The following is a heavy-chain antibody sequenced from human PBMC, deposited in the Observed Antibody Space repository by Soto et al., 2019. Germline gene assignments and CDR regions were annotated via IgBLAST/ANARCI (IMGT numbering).Heavy chain of an antibody. V-gene: IGHV3-30-3*01. CDR2: ISHDGSNK. D-gene: IGHD3-3*01. CDR3: AKVSRALRVLTPDFDY. J-gene: IGHJ4*02. CDR1: GFTFSSHA. Sequence: QVQLVESVGGVVQPGGSLRLSCAASGFTFSSHAVHWVRQAPGKGLEWVAVISHDGSNKYYGDSVKGRFTISRDNSKNTLYMQMNSLRAEDTAVYYCAKVSRALRVLTPDFDYWGQGTLVTVSS.